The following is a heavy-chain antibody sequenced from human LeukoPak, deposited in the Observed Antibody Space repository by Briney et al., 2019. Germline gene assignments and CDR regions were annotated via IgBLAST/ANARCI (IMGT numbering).Heavy chain of an antibody. Sequence: ASVKASCKASGYTFTSYGINWVRQAPGQGLEWMGWISVYNGNTKYAQKLQGRVTMTTDTSTSTAYMELRSLRSDDTAVYYCARVPPDDYGDYVYFDYWGQGTLVTVSS. CDR1: GYTFTSYG. CDR2: ISVYNGNT. D-gene: IGHD4-17*01. CDR3: ARVPPDDYGDYVYFDY. J-gene: IGHJ4*02. V-gene: IGHV1-18*01.